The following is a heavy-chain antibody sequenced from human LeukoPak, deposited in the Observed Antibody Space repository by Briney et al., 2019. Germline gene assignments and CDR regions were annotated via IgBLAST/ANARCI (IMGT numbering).Heavy chain of an antibody. D-gene: IGHD6-13*01. Sequence: ASVKVSCKASGGTFSSYAISWVRQAPGQGLEWMGGIIPIFATTNYAQKFQGRVTITADESTSTAYMELSSLRSEDTAVYYCATARSSWYSYYYDYWGQGTLVTVSS. CDR1: GGTFSSYA. CDR2: IIPIFATT. J-gene: IGHJ4*02. CDR3: ATARSSWYSYYYDY. V-gene: IGHV1-69*13.